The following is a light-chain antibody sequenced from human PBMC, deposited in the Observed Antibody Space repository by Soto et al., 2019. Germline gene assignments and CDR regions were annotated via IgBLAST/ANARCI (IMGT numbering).Light chain of an antibody. CDR2: AAS. CDR3: QQSYSTLFT. J-gene: IGKJ3*01. Sequence: DIQMTQSPSSLSAFVGDRVTITCRASQTIIRYLNWYQQKPGRAPNLLIYAASSLQSGVPSRFSGNGSGTEFTLTITSLQPEDFATYYCQQSYSTLFTFGPGTKVEIK. CDR1: QTIIRY. V-gene: IGKV1-39*01.